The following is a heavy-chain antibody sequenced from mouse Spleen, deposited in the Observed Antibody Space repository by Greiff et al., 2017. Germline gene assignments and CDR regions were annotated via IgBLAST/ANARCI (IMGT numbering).Heavy chain of an antibody. Sequence: VQLKESGAELVRPGASVKLSCTASGFNIKDDYMHWVKQRPEQGLEWIGWIDPENGDTEYASKFQGKATITADTSSNTAYLQLSSLTSEDTAVYYCTTWGYSNSYAMDYWGQGTSVTVSS. CDR2: IDPENGDT. J-gene: IGHJ4*01. CDR1: GFNIKDDY. V-gene: IGHV14-4*01. D-gene: IGHD2-5*01. CDR3: TTWGYSNSYAMDY.